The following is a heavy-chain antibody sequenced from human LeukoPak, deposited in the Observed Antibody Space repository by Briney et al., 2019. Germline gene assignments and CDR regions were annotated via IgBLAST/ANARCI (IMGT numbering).Heavy chain of an antibody. CDR1: GFPFSSYA. CDR2: ITNSGGTT. Sequence: GGSLRLSCAASGFPFSSYAMSWVRQAPGKGLEWVSPITNSGGTTYYADSVKGRFTISRDNSKNTLCLQMNSLRAEDTAVYYCAKGASYFDYWGQGTLVTVSS. CDR3: AKGASYFDY. V-gene: IGHV3-23*01. J-gene: IGHJ4*02.